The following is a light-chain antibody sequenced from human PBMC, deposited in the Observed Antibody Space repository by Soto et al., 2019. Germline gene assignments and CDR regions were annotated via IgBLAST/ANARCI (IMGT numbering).Light chain of an antibody. J-gene: IGKJ4*01. CDR3: QQRSNWPPLT. CDR1: QSVSSY. Sequence: EIVLTQSPATLSLSPGERATLSCRASQSVSSYLAWYQQKPVQAPRLLIYDASNRATGIPARFSGSGSGTDFTHTIISLEPEDFAVYYCQQRSNWPPLTFGGGTKVEIK. CDR2: DAS. V-gene: IGKV3-11*01.